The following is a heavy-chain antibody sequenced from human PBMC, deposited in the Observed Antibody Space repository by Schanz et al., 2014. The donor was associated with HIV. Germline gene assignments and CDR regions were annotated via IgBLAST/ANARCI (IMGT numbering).Heavy chain of an antibody. V-gene: IGHV3-53*02. CDR1: GFTISSNY. CDR3: IRGVPRGSSTGPALRF. J-gene: IGHJ4*02. D-gene: IGHD2-2*01. CDR2: VYIGDST. Sequence: EVQLVETGGGLIQPGGSLRLSCAVSGFTISSNYMSWVRQAPGKGLEWVSVVYIGDSTFYANSVKGRFTISRDNAKNTLYLQMSSLRVEDTAVYYCIRGVPRGSSTGPALRFWGQGALVTVSS.